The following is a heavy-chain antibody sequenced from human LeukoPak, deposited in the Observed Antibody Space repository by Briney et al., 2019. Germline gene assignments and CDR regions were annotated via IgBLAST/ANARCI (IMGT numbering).Heavy chain of an antibody. CDR2: IIPILGIA. D-gene: IGHD5-18*01. CDR3: ARDPVVEGVSVDTAMVTYDGY. Sequence: GASVKVSCKASGGTFSSYAISWVRQAPGQGLEWMGRIIPILGIANYAQKFQGRVTITADKSTSTAYMELSSLRSEDTAVYYCARDPVVEGVSVDTAMVTYDGYWGQGTLVTVSS. J-gene: IGHJ4*02. V-gene: IGHV1-69*04. CDR1: GGTFSSYA.